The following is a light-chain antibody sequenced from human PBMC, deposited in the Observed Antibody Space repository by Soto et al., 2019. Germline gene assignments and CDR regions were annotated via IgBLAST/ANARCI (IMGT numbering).Light chain of an antibody. CDR1: QSVSSSY. J-gene: IGKJ5*01. CDR3: QHYGSSPT. Sequence: EIVLTPPAGTLSLSPGERAPPSCWARQSVSSSYFAWYQQKPGQAPRLLIYGASSRATGIPDRFTGSGSGTDFTLTISRLEPEDFAVYYCQHYGSSPTFGQGTRLEIK. V-gene: IGKV3-20*01. CDR2: GAS.